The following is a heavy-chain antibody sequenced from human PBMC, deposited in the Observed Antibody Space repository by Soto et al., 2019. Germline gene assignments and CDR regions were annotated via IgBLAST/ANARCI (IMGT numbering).Heavy chain of an antibody. V-gene: IGHV4-59*01. Sequence: LSLTFTVSGGSIGSYYWSWIRQPPGKGLEWIGYIYYSGSTNYNPSLKSRVTISVDTSKNQFSLKLSSVTAADTAVYYCARGTRASSGSFQYWGQGTLVKVS. CDR1: GGSIGSYY. CDR2: IYYSGST. J-gene: IGHJ4*02. CDR3: ARGTRASSGSFQY. D-gene: IGHD3-22*01.